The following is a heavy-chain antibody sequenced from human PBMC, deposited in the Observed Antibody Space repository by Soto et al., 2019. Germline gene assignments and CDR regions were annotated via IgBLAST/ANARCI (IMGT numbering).Heavy chain of an antibody. V-gene: IGHV1-8*02. CDR1: GFTFTTND. D-gene: IGHD3-10*01. CDR2: MNVNTDST. CDR3: AKEVVKVTSRWLDP. Sequence: QVQLVQSGAEMKTPGASEKVSCKARGFTFTTNDIHWVREAPGQRLEWMGWMNVNTDSTDSAEDFEGRITMTRNTYISTTYMELTELTSEDTAVYYCAKEVVKVTSRWLDPWGQGTQRTVAS. J-gene: IGHJ5*02.